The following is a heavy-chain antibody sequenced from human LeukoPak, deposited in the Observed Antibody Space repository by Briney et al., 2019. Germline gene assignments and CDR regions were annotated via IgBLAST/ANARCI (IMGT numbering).Heavy chain of an antibody. Sequence: GGSLRLSCAASGFTFSSYEMNWVRQAPGKGLEWVSYISSSSGAIYYADSMKGRFTISRDNAKNSLYLQMNSLRAEDTAVYYCARGPVAALHFDYWGQGTLVTVSS. CDR3: ARGPVAALHFDY. CDR2: ISSSSGAI. D-gene: IGHD6-19*01. J-gene: IGHJ4*02. V-gene: IGHV3-48*03. CDR1: GFTFSSYE.